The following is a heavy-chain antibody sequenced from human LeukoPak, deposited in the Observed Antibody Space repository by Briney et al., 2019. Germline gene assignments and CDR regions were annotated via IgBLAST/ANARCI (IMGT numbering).Heavy chain of an antibody. CDR2: IYYSGST. D-gene: IGHD6-13*01. J-gene: IGHJ4*02. Sequence: TSETLSLTCTVSGGSISSYYWSWIRQPPGKGLEWIGYIYYSGSTNYNPSLKSRVTISVDKSKNQFSLKLSSVTAADTAVYYCARFSSSWSAPRILYWGQGTLVTVSS. V-gene: IGHV4-59*12. CDR3: ARFSSSWSAPRILY. CDR1: GGSISSYY.